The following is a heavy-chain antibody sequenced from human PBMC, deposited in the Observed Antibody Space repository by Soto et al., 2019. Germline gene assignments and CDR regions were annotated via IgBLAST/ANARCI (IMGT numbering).Heavy chain of an antibody. CDR2: ISTYNGNT. CDR3: ARDLSAEVLSDY. V-gene: IGHV1-18*01. CDR1: GYTFTTYG. D-gene: IGHD3-10*01. Sequence: QVQLVQSGAEVGKPGASVKVSCKASGYTFTTYGISWVRQAPGQGLEWMGWISTYNGNTQFAQKFQGRVTMTRDTSTSTAFTELRSLTSDDTAVYYCARDLSAEVLSDYWGQGTLVTVSS. J-gene: IGHJ4*02.